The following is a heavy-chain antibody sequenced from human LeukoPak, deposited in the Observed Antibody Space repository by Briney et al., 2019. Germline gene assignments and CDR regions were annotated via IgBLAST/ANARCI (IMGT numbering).Heavy chain of an antibody. J-gene: IGHJ5*01. CDR2: MNPNNGNT. D-gene: IGHD3-10*02. Sequence: ASEKVSCKASGYPFTNYDINWVRQAPGQGLEWMGRMNPNNGNTGYAQKFQGRVTMTRDSYIDTAYMELGSLTSEDTAVYYCAKQGNFFCWGSYSGNWFYFWGQGNLVSVFS. V-gene: IGHV1-8*01. CDR1: GYPFTNYD. CDR3: AKQGNFFCWGSYSGNWFYF.